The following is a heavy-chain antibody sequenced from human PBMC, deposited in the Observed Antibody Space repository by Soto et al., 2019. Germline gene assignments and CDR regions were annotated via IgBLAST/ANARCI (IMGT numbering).Heavy chain of an antibody. J-gene: IGHJ5*02. Sequence: QVQLVQSGAEVKKPGASVKVSCKASGYTFTSYYMHWVRQAPGQGLEWMGIINPSGGSTSYAQKFQGRVSMSRDTSTSTGYMELSSLRSEDWAVYYCARDEWFDPWGQGTLVTVSS. V-gene: IGHV1-46*01. CDR1: GYTFTSYY. CDR2: INPSGGST. CDR3: ARDEWFDP.